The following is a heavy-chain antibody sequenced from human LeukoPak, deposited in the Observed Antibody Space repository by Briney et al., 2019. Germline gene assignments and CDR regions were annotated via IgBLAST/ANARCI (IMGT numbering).Heavy chain of an antibody. V-gene: IGHV5-51*01. J-gene: IGHJ4*02. CDR3: ARQRIAAAGTSCDY. Sequence: KVSCKASGYTFTSYWIGWVRQMPGKGLEWMGIIYPGDSDTRYSPSFQGQVTISADKSISTAYLQWSSLKASDTAMYYCARQRIAAAGTSCDYWGQGTLVTVSS. D-gene: IGHD6-13*01. CDR1: GYTFTSYW. CDR2: IYPGDSDT.